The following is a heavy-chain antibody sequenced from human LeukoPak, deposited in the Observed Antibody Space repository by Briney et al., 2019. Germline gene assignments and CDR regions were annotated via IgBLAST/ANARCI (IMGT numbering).Heavy chain of an antibody. Sequence: PGRSLRLSCAASGFTFSSYGMHWVRQAPGKGLEWVAVIWYDGSNKYYADSVKGRFTISRDNSKSTLYLQMNSLRAEDTAVYYCARAPGYYYDSSGYYLDYWGQGTLVTVSS. CDR1: GFTFSSYG. D-gene: IGHD3-22*01. CDR3: ARAPGYYYDSSGYYLDY. V-gene: IGHV3-33*01. J-gene: IGHJ4*02. CDR2: IWYDGSNK.